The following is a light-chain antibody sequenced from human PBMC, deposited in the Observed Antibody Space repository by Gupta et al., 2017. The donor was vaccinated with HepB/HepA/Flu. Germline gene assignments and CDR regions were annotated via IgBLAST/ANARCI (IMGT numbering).Light chain of an antibody. V-gene: IGKV4-1*01. CDR1: QSVLYSSNNKNY. CDR3: QQYYTTPRG. Sequence: DIVMTQSPDFLAVSLGERATINCKSSQSVLYSSNNKNYLAWYQQKPGQPPKLLIYWASTRESGVPDRFSGSGSGTDFTLTISSLQAEDVAVYYCQQYYTTPRGFGQGTKLEIK. CDR2: WAS. J-gene: IGKJ2*03.